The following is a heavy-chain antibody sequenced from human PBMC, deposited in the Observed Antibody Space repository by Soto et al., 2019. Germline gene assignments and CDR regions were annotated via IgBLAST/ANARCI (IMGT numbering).Heavy chain of an antibody. CDR2: VTSDGSST. D-gene: IGHD1-1*01. V-gene: IGHV3-74*01. CDR3: VRDNWNSY. CDR1: GFTFRNYW. Sequence: GGSLRLSCAASGFTFRNYWMHWVRQAPGKGLVWVSRVTSDGSSTNYADSVKGRFTISRDNAKNTLYLQMNSLRAEDTAVYYCVRDNWNSYWGQGTLVT. J-gene: IGHJ4*02.